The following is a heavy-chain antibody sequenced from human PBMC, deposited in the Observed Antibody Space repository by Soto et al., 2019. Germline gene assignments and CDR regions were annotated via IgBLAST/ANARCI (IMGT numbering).Heavy chain of an antibody. CDR3: ARDSIDGMDV. J-gene: IGHJ6*02. V-gene: IGHV3-30-3*01. Sequence: QPGGSLRLSCAASGFTFDDYTMHWVRQAPGKGLEWVAIISYDGYNKYYADSVKGRFTISRDNSKNTLYLQMNSLRTEDTALYYCARDSIDGMDVWGQGTTVTVSS. CDR2: ISYDGYNK. CDR1: GFTFDDYT.